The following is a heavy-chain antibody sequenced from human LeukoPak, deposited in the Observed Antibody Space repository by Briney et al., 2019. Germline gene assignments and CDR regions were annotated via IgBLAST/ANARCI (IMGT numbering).Heavy chain of an antibody. CDR2: IKQDGSEK. CDR3: ARESSSGWYPYYYYYMDV. J-gene: IGHJ6*03. V-gene: IGHV3-7*01. CDR1: GFTFSSYW. D-gene: IGHD6-19*01. Sequence: GGALRLSCAAYGFTFSSYWMSWVRQAPGKGLEWVANIKQDGSEKYYVDSAKGRFTISRDNAKNSLYLQMNSLRAEDTDVYYCARESSSGWYPYYYYYMDVWGKGTTVTVSS.